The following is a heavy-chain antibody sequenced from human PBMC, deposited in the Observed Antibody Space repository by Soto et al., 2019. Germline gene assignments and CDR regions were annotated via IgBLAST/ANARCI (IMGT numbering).Heavy chain of an antibody. Sequence: QVQLVESGGGGVQPGGSLRLSCAASGFTFSNYAMHWVRQAPGKGLEWVAIISFDGSNRFYTDSVKGRFTISRDNSKNTVYLQLNSLRDEDTAVYYCAREGFGAYDFRRVPQTDYWGQGTLVTVSS. CDR3: AREGFGAYDFRRVPQTDY. V-gene: IGHV3-30*03. CDR2: ISFDGSNR. J-gene: IGHJ4*02. D-gene: IGHD5-12*01. CDR1: GFTFSNYA.